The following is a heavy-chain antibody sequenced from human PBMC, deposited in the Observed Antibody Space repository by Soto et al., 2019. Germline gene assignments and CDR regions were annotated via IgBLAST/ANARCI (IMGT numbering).Heavy chain of an antibody. J-gene: IGHJ4*02. Sequence: QVHLVESGGGVVQPGRSLRLSCAAYGFTFSSYGMHWVRQAPGKGLEWVAVIWYDGSNKYYADSVKGLFTISRDNYKDTLYLQMNSLRAEDTAVYYCASARKGARFYYFDYWGQGTLVTVSS. D-gene: IGHD1-26*01. CDR3: ASARKGARFYYFDY. V-gene: IGHV3-33*01. CDR2: IWYDGSNK. CDR1: GFTFSSYG.